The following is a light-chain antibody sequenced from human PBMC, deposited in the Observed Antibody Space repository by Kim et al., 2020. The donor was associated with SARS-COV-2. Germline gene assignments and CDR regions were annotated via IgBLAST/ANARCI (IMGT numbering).Light chain of an antibody. CDR2: DND. V-gene: IGLV1-51*01. CDR1: NSNIGTNF. CDR3: GAWGSRLSVEV. J-gene: IGLJ3*02. Sequence: QSVLTQPPSVSAAPGQTISISCFGSNSNIGTNFVAWYQQFPGTAPKLLIYDNDQRPSGIPDRFSGSKSGTSATLVITGLQPGDDGDYYCGAWGSRLSVEVFGGGTQLTVL.